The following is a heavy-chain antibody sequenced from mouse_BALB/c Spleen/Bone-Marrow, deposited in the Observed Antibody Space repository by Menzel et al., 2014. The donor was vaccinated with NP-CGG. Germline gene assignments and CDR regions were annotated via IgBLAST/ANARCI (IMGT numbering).Heavy chain of an antibody. CDR1: GFSLTSYG. J-gene: IGHJ4*01. Sequence: VQLQQSGPGLVQPSQSLSITCTVSGFSLTSYGVHWVRHSPGKGLEWLGVIWSGGSTDYNAAFISRLSISKDNSKSQVFFKMNSLQADDTAIYYCARNPPPYRLYAMDYWGQGTSVTVSS. V-gene: IGHV2-4-1*01. CDR2: IWSGGST. CDR3: ARNPPPYRLYAMDY. D-gene: IGHD2-14*01.